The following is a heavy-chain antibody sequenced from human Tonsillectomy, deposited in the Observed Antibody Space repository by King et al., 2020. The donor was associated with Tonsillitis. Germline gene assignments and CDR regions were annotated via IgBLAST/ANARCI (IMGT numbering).Heavy chain of an antibody. J-gene: IGHJ4*02. CDR1: GFIFTTSW. CDR3: VRQGAGRGVIDS. CDR2: IYPGDSDT. V-gene: IGHV5-51*01. D-gene: IGHD6-19*01. Sequence: VQLVESGAEVKKPGETLRLSCKGSGFIFTTSWIAWVRQMPGKGLDWMGIIYPGDSDTRYSQSFQGRISISADKSITTAYLQWSSLKASDSAMYYCVRQGAGRGVIDSWGQGTLVTVSS.